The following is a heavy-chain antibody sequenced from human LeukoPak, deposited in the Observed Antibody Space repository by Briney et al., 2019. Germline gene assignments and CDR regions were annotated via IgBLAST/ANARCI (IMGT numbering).Heavy chain of an antibody. D-gene: IGHD3-9*01. CDR3: ARLLRVGVPGYRSWYFDL. CDR2: IYYSGST. V-gene: IGHV4-39*01. J-gene: IGHJ2*01. CDR1: GGSISSSSYY. Sequence: PSETLSLTCTVSGGSISSSSYYWGWIRQPPGKGLEWIGSIYYSGSTYYNPSLKSRVTISVDTSKNQFSLKLSSVTAADTAVYYCARLLRVGVPGYRSWYFDLWGRGTLVTVSS.